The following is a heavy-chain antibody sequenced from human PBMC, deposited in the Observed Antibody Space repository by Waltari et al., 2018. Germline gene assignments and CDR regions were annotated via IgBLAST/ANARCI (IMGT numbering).Heavy chain of an antibody. D-gene: IGHD6-19*01. V-gene: IGHV4-39*01. CDR2: IYYSGST. CDR1: GGSISSSSYY. CDR3: ARQTAGYSSGWYASEYFQH. Sequence: QLQLQESGPGLVKPSETLSLTCTVSGGSISSSSYYWGWIRQPPGKGLVWIGSIYYSGSTYYNPAPKSRVTISVDTSKNQFSLKLSSVTAADTAVYYCARQTAGYSSGWYASEYFQHWGQGTLVTVSS. J-gene: IGHJ1*01.